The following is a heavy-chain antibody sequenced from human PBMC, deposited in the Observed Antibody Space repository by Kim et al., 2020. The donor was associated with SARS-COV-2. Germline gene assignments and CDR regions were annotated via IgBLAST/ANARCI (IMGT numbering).Heavy chain of an antibody. CDR1: GGSISNYY. CDR2: IYNSGST. V-gene: IGHV4-59*13. J-gene: IGHJ4*02. D-gene: IGHD3-16*01. CDR3: ARNSTLFGPFDY. Sequence: SETLSLTCTVSGGSISNYYWNWIRQPPGKRLEWIGSIYNSGSTTYNPSFKSRVSMSVDTSNNQVSLILTSVTAADTAGYYCARNSTLFGPFDYWGQGTLVTVSS.